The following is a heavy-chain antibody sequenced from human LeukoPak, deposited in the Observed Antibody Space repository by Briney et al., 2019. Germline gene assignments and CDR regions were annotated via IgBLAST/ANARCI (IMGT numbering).Heavy chain of an antibody. Sequence: GGSLRLSCAASGFTFSTYWMHWVRQAPGKGLVWVSRISSDGSITSYADSVKGRFTISRDNSKNTLYLQMNSLRAEDTAVYYCAKGISAVAAAASDYWGQGTLVTVSS. CDR3: AKGISAVAAAASDY. D-gene: IGHD6-13*01. V-gene: IGHV3-74*01. CDR1: GFTFSTYW. CDR2: ISSDGSIT. J-gene: IGHJ4*02.